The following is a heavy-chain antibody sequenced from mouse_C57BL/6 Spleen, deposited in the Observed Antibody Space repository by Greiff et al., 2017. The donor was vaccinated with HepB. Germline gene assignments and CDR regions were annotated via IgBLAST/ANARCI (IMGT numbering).Heavy chain of an antibody. CDR2: IYPGSGNT. J-gene: IGHJ3*01. CDR1: GYTFTDYY. CDR3: ARLEYYSSSPWFAY. Sequence: VQLQQSGAELVRPGASVKLSCKASGYTFTDYYINWVKQRPGQGLEWIARIYPGSGNTYYNEKFKGKATLTAEKSSSTAYMQLSSLTSEDSAVYFCARLEYYSSSPWFAYWGQGTLVTVSA. D-gene: IGHD1-1*01. V-gene: IGHV1-76*01.